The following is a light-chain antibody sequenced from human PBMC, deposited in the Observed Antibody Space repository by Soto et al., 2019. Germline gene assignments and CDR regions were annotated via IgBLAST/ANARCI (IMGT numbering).Light chain of an antibody. Sequence: IVMTQSPLSLSVTPGEAASISCMSSARLLHKNGYNYVDWYMQKPGQSPQLLIYLGSNRASGVPDRFSGSGSDTYFTLEISRVEADDVGVYYCMQPLENFRTXGQGTKVDIK. V-gene: IGKV2-28*01. CDR3: MQPLENFRT. CDR1: ARLLHKNGYNY. J-gene: IGKJ1*01. CDR2: LGS.